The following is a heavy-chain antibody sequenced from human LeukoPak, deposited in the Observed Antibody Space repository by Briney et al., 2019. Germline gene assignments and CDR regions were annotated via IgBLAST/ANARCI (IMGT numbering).Heavy chain of an antibody. J-gene: IGHJ4*02. CDR2: VHYSGST. CDR3: ATYYSDSSAYVHYLDS. Sequence: SGTLSLTCTVSGGYISGFYWSWIRQPPEKGLEWIGYVHYSGSTNYNPSLKSRVIISVDSSKNQFSLKLSSVTAADTAVYYCATYYSDSSAYVHYLDSWGRGTLVTVSS. CDR1: GGYISGFY. V-gene: IGHV4-59*03. D-gene: IGHD3-22*01.